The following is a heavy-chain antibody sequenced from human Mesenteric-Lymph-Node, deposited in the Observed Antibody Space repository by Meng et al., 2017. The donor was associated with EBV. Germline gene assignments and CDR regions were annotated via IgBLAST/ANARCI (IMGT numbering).Heavy chain of an antibody. J-gene: IGHJ4*02. CDR2: IYYSGTT. Sequence: QLQLQEPGPGLVRPSATLSLTGTVSGGSISSSSYYWGWIRQPPGRGLEWIGSIYYSGTTYYNPSLKGRVTISLDKSKNQFSLNLSSVTAADTAVYYCARLPPTTGYGTARSYWGQGTLVTVSS. CDR3: ARLPPTTGYGTARSY. CDR1: GGSISSSSYY. D-gene: IGHD6-13*01. V-gene: IGHV4-39*07.